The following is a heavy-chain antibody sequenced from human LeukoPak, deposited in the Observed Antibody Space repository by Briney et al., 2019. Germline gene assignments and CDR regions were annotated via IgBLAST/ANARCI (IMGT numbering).Heavy chain of an antibody. D-gene: IGHD2-15*01. CDR3: ASPRTVCSGGSCYLNWSDP. CDR1: GGSISTSSYY. J-gene: IGHJ5*02. CDR2: IYYSGST. Sequence: SETLSLTCTVSGGSISTSSYYWGWIRQPPGKGLEWLGYIYYSGSTYYNLSRNSRVTISVATSEIQVSLKLSSVTAADTAVYYCASPRTVCSGGSCYLNWSDPWGQGTLVTVSS. V-gene: IGHV4-39*01.